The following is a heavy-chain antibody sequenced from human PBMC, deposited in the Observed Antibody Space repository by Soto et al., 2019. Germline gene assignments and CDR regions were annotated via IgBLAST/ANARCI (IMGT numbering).Heavy chain of an antibody. D-gene: IGHD6-6*01. CDR2: INPNSGGT. Sequence: ASVKVSCEASGYTFTGYYIHWVRQAPGQGLEWMGWINPNSGGTNYAQKFQGWVTMTRDTSISTAYMELSRLRSDDTAVYYCARSSSSSWGYYYYMDVWGKGTTVT. V-gene: IGHV1-2*04. J-gene: IGHJ6*03. CDR3: ARSSSSSWGYYYYMDV. CDR1: GYTFTGYY.